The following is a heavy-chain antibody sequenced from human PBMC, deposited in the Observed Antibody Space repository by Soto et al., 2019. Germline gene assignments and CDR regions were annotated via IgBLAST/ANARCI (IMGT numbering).Heavy chain of an antibody. CDR1: GFTFSSYW. V-gene: IGHV3-74*01. D-gene: IGHD2-21*02. CDR2: INSDGSST. CDR3: ARGWGRVVTHAFDI. Sequence: EVQLVESGGGLVQPGGSLRLSCAASGFTFSSYWMHWVRQAPGKGLVWVSRINSDGSSTSYADYVKGRFTISRDNAKNTLYLQMNSLRAEDTAVYYCARGWGRVVTHAFDIRGQGTMVTVSS. J-gene: IGHJ3*02.